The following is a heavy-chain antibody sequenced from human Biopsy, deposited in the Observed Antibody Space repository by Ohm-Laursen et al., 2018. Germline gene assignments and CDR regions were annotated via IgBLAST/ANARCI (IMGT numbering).Heavy chain of an antibody. J-gene: IGHJ4*02. V-gene: IGHV4-4*07. CDR1: GGSIISYY. CDR2: IYSSGGT. Sequence: SETLSLTCTVSGGSIISYYWNWIRQPAGKGLEWIGRIYSSGGTKYNPSLKSRVTMSVDTSKKQLSLKVRSVTAADTAVYYCARGEYSNSIFDHWGQGTLVTVSS. D-gene: IGHD6-6*01. CDR3: ARGEYSNSIFDH.